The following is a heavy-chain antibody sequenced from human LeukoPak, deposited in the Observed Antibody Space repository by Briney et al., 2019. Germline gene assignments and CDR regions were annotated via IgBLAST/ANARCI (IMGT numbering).Heavy chain of an antibody. CDR3: ARGSLGTMIVVVAPFDY. V-gene: IGHV3-30*04. Sequence: PGRSLRLSCAASGFTFSSYAMHWVRQAPGKGLEWVAVISYDGSNKYYADSVKGRFTISRDNSKNTLYLQMNSLRAEDTAVYYCARGSLGTMIVVVAPFDYWGQGTLVTVSS. J-gene: IGHJ4*02. D-gene: IGHD3-22*01. CDR1: GFTFSSYA. CDR2: ISYDGSNK.